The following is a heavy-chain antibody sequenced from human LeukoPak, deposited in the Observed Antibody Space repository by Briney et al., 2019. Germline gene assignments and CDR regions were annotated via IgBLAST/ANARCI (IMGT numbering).Heavy chain of an antibody. D-gene: IGHD3-9*01. CDR1: GFTFSSYS. V-gene: IGHV3-21*06. J-gene: IGHJ3*02. CDR2: ISSSSTYI. CDR3: ARGRDVLRYFDWLLPDAFDI. Sequence: GGSLRLSCAASGFTFSSYSFNWVRQAPGKGLEWVSCISSSSTYIYYADSVKGRFTISRDNAENSLYLQMNSLRAEDTAVYYCARGRDVLRYFDWLLPDAFDIWGQGTMVTVSS.